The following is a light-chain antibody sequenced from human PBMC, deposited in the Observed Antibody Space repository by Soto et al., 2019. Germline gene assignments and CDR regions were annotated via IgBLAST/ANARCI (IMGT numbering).Light chain of an antibody. CDR3: QQYGRSGT. V-gene: IGKV3-20*01. CDR2: GAS. J-gene: IGKJ1*01. CDR1: QSVSNNY. Sequence: TVLTQSPGTLSLSPGERATLSCRASQSVSNNYLAWYQQKPGQAPRLLIYGASNRATGIPDRFSGSGSGTDFTLTTSRLEPEDFAVYYCQQYGRSGTFGQGTKVDIK.